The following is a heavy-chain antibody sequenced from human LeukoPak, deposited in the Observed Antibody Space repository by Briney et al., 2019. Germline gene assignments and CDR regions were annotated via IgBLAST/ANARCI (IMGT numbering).Heavy chain of an antibody. CDR2: IYHSGST. CDR3: ARDEYTVTTTNWFDP. J-gene: IGHJ5*02. CDR1: GYSISSGYY. Sequence: SETLSLTCTVSGYSISSGYYWGWIRQPPGKGLEWIGSIYHSGSTYYNPSLKSRVTISVDTSKNQFSLKLSSVTAADTAVYYCARDEYTVTTTNWFDPWGQGTLVTVSS. V-gene: IGHV4-38-2*02. D-gene: IGHD4-11*01.